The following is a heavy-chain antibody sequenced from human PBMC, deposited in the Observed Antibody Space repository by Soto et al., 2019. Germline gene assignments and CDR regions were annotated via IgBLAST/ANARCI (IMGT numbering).Heavy chain of an antibody. Sequence: SQTLSLTCAISGDSVSSNTAAWNWIRSSPSRGLEWLGRTYYRSNWRHDYAVSVKSRITVNPDTSKNHFSLQLNSVTPDDTAVYYCERGVAGSGFDLCGQGTLVTVYS. CDR1: GDSVSSNTAA. V-gene: IGHV6-1*01. J-gene: IGHJ4*02. CDR3: ERGVAGSGFDL. CDR2: TYYRSNWRH. D-gene: IGHD6-19*01.